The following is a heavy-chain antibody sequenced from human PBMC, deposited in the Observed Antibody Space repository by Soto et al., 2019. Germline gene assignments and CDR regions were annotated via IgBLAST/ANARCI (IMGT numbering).Heavy chain of an antibody. D-gene: IGHD3-22*01. CDR3: ARRENYRDTSGYYGFFDY. CDR1: GGSISSGSYY. V-gene: IGHV4-31*03. Sequence: QVQLQESGPGLVKPSQTLSHTCTVSGGSISSGSYYWSWIRQHPGKGLEWIGYISYSGSTYYNPSLWSRATISVDTSKNQFSLKLNSVTAADTAVYYCARRENYRDTSGYYGFFDYWGQGTLVTVSS. CDR2: ISYSGST. J-gene: IGHJ4*02.